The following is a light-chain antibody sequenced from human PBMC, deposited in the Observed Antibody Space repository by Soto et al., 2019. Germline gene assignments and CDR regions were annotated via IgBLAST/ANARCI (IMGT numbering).Light chain of an antibody. Sequence: DILMTQSPDSLAVSLGERATINCKSSQSVLYSSNNKNYLAWYQQKPGQPPKLLIYWASTRESGVPDRFSGSGSGTDFTLTISSLQAEDVEVYYCQQYYSTPLTFGGGTKVDIK. CDR3: QQYYSTPLT. V-gene: IGKV4-1*01. CDR2: WAS. J-gene: IGKJ4*01. CDR1: QSVLYSSNNKNY.